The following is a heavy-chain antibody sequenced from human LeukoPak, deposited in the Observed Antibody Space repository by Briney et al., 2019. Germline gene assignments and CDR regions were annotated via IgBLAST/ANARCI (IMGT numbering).Heavy chain of an antibody. J-gene: IGHJ6*03. CDR1: GGSFSGYY. Sequence: SETLSLTCAVYGGSFSGYYWSWIRQPPGKGLEWIGSIYHTGTTYYNPSLKSRLTISVDTSKNQFSLKMTSVTAADTAVYYCARREDYMDVWGKGTAVTVSS. V-gene: IGHV4-34*01. CDR2: IYHTGTT. CDR3: ARREDYMDV.